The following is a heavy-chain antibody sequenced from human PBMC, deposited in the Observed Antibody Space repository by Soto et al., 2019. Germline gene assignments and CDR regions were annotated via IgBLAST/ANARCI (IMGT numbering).Heavy chain of an antibody. CDR1: GFTFSSYE. V-gene: IGHV3-48*03. CDR2: ISSSGSIM. Sequence: GGSLRLSSAASGFTFSSYEMNWVRQAPEKGLEWVSYISSSGSIMYYADSVKGRFTISRDNAKNSLYLQMNSLRAEDTAVYYCARLTPYSSSSDCWGQGTLVTV. CDR3: ARLTPYSSSSDC. J-gene: IGHJ4*02. D-gene: IGHD6-6*01.